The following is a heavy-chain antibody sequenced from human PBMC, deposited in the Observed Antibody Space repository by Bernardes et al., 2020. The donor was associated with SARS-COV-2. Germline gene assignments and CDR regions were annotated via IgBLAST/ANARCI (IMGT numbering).Heavy chain of an antibody. J-gene: IGHJ5*01. CDR3: ARTPDYDVLTGYYAEGFDS. CDR1: GGSFSGYC. D-gene: IGHD3-9*01. CDR2: ITHSGSS. Sequence: SETLSLTCAVYGGSFSGYCWTWIRQPPGKGLEWIGEITHSGSSNYNPSLKSRVTISADTSKNQFSLKLSSVTAADTAVYYCARTPDYDVLTGYYAEGFDSWGQGTLVSVPS. V-gene: IGHV4-34*01.